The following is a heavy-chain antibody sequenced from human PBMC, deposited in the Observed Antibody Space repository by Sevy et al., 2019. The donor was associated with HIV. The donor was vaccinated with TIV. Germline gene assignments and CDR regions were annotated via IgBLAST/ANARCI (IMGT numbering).Heavy chain of an antibody. Sequence: GGSLRLSCAASGFTFSSYAMHWVRQAPGKGLEWVAVISYDGSNKYYADSVKGRFTISRDNSKNTLYLQMNSLRAEDTAGYYCARPLGSGDWLLHHPDAFDIWGQGTMVTVSS. CDR2: ISYDGSNK. J-gene: IGHJ3*02. D-gene: IGHD3-9*01. CDR3: ARPLGSGDWLLHHPDAFDI. V-gene: IGHV3-30-3*01. CDR1: GFTFSSYA.